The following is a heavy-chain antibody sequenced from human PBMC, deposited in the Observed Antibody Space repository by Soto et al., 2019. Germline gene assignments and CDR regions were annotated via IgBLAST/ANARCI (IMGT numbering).Heavy chain of an antibody. CDR2: IIPMFGTA. Sequence: QVQLVQSGAVVKKPESSVQVSCKAPGGTFSTYAISWVRQAPGQGLEWMGGIIPMFGTANYAQRFQDRVTITADESTNTVYMELSSLRSEDTAVYFCASGIQLWLRRINNGYSGWGQGTLVTVSS. CDR3: ASGIQLWLRRINNGYSG. V-gene: IGHV1-69*12. CDR1: GGTFSTYA. D-gene: IGHD5-18*01. J-gene: IGHJ4*02.